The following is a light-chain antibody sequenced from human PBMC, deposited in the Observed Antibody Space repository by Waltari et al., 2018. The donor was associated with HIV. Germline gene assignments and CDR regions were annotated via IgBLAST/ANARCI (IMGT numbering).Light chain of an antibody. J-gene: IGLJ2*01. CDR1: SSDVGGYNY. CDR3: SSYTSSSTRAV. CDR2: DVS. V-gene: IGLV2-14*03. Sequence: SALTPPASVSGSPGQSITIPCPGPSSDVGGYNYVSWYQQHPGKAPKRMIYDVSNRPSGVSNRFSGSKSGNTASLTISGLQAEDEADYYCSSYTSSSTRAVFGGGTKLTVL.